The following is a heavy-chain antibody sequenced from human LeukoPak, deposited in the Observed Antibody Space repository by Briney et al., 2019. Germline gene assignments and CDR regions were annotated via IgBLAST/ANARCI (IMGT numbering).Heavy chain of an antibody. J-gene: IGHJ5*02. V-gene: IGHV3-21*01. Sequence: GGSLRLSCVASGILVSSNYMSWVRQAPGKGLEWVSSISSSSSYIYYADSVKGRFTISRDNAKNSLYLQMNSLRAEDTAVYYCARVHYYDSSGYYAWGQGTLVTVSS. D-gene: IGHD3-22*01. CDR3: ARVHYYDSSGYYA. CDR2: ISSSSSYI. CDR1: GILVSSNY.